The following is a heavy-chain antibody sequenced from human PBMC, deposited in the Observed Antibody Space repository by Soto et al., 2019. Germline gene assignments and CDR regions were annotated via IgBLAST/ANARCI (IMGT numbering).Heavy chain of an antibody. CDR3: ASRYGPSEFDH. D-gene: IGHD5-18*01. CDR1: GDSISSSSYY. J-gene: IGHJ4*02. Sequence: QLQLQDSGPGLVKSSETLSLTCSVSGDSISSSSYYWGSIRQSPGEGLEWIGNIHNNGGTQSNPSLDRRVTISLDTSAIHFPLRLPSITAACTALYYRASRYGPSEFDHWGQGSLVTVSS. CDR2: IHNNGGT. V-gene: IGHV4-39*01.